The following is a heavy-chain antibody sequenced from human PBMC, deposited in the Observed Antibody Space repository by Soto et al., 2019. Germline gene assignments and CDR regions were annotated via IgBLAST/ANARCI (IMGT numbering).Heavy chain of an antibody. D-gene: IGHD4-17*01. Sequence: QVQLVQSGAEVKKPGSSVKVSCKASGGTFSSYAISWVRQAPGQGLEWMGGIIPIFGTANYAQKFQGRVTITADESTSTAYMELSSLRSEDTAVYYCAWSTTVTTFQPPYGMDVWGQGTTVTVSS. CDR3: AWSTTVTTFQPPYGMDV. J-gene: IGHJ6*02. CDR1: GGTFSSYA. CDR2: IIPIFGTA. V-gene: IGHV1-69*01.